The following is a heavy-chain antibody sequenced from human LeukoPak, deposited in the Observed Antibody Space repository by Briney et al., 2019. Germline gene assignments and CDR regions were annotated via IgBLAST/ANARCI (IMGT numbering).Heavy chain of an antibody. D-gene: IGHD3-22*01. V-gene: IGHV3-23*01. CDR2: ISGSGTST. CDR1: GFTFSSYA. CDR3: ATPPSDSSDL. Sequence: PGGSLRLSCAASGFTFSSYAMNWVRQAPGKGLEWVSTISGSGTSTYYADSVKGRFTISRDNSQSTLYLQMSSLRAEDTALYYCATPPSDSSDLWGQGTMVTVSS. J-gene: IGHJ3*01.